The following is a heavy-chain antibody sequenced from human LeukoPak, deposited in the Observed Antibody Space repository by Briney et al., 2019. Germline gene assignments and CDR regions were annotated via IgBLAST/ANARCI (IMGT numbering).Heavy chain of an antibody. J-gene: IGHJ5*02. CDR2: IYHSGST. CDR1: GDSISSGGYS. Sequence: PSQTLSLTCAVSGDSISSGGYSWRWIRQPPGKGLEWLGYIYHSGSTYYNPSLKSRVTISVDRSKNQFSLKLSSVTAADTAVYYCARGGTIFGVAGDWFDPWGQGTLVTVSS. D-gene: IGHD3-3*01. CDR3: ARGGTIFGVAGDWFDP. V-gene: IGHV4-30-2*01.